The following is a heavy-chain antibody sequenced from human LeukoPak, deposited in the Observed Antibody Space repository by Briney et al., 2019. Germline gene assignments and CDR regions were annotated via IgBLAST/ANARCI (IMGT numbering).Heavy chain of an antibody. Sequence: GGPLRLSFGASWFPFSSHWMGWGPQAPGKGVEGVANQKPDGSEKYYWDAVKGRFTISRDNAQKSLYMKMNSLRAEDTAVYYCSSVEYDFWSGLDHRGAPDYWGQGTMVTVSS. CDR2: QKPDGSEK. CDR1: WFPFSSHW. D-gene: IGHD3-3*01. V-gene: IGHV3-7*01. J-gene: IGHJ4*02. CDR3: SSVEYDFWSGLDHRGAPDY.